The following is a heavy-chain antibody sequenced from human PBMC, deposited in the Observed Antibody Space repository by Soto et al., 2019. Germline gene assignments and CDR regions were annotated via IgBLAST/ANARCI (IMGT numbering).Heavy chain of an antibody. Sequence: ASVKVSCKASGYTFTSYGISWVRQAPGQGLEWMGWISAYNGNTNYAQKLQGRVTMTTDTSTSTAYMELRSLRSDDTAVYYCASVAGSCDSPFCDHYYSYMDRWGKGNKVTFSS. CDR3: ASVAGSCDSPFCDHYYSYMDR. J-gene: IGHJ6*03. V-gene: IGHV1-18*01. CDR2: ISAYNGNT. D-gene: IGHD2-15*01. CDR1: GYTFTSYG.